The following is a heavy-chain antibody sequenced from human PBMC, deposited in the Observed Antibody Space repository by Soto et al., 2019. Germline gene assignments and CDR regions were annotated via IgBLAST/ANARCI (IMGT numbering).Heavy chain of an antibody. D-gene: IGHD3-22*01. CDR3: ARQASGYYYGWFDP. CDR1: GGSILDSTYY. CDR2: IFYSGGT. J-gene: IGHJ5*02. V-gene: IGHV4-39*01. Sequence: QLLLQESGPGLVTPSETLSLTCTVSGGSILDSTYYWAWIRQSPGKGLEWIGTIFYSGGTFYTPSLKSRVTMSVDTSNNQFSLKLSSVTAADTAVYYCARQASGYYYGWFDPWGQGTLVTVSS.